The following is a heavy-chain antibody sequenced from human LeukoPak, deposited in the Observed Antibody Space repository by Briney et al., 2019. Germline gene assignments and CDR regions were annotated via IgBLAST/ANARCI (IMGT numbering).Heavy chain of an antibody. J-gene: IGHJ4*02. Sequence: PGGSLRLSCAISGFTFSSYWMSWVRQAPGKGLEWVANIKEDGSEKYYVDSVMGRFTISRDDAKRSIYLEMNSLRPEDTAVYYCAVQLGYWGQGTLVTVSS. CDR2: IKEDGSEK. D-gene: IGHD1-1*01. CDR3: AVQLGY. CDR1: GFTFSSYW. V-gene: IGHV3-7*05.